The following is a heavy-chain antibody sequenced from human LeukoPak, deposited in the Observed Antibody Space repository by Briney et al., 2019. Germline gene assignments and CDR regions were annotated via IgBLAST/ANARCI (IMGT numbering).Heavy chain of an antibody. CDR1: GGSFSGYY. CDR3: ARLRRFKYSSSPGDY. CDR2: INHSGST. J-gene: IGHJ4*02. D-gene: IGHD6-6*01. Sequence: PSETLSLTCAVYGGSFSGYYWSWIRQPPGKGLEWIGEINHSGSTNYNPSLKSRVTISVDTSKNQFSLKLSSVTAADTAVYYCARLRRFKYSSSPGDYWGQGTLVTVSS. V-gene: IGHV4-34*01.